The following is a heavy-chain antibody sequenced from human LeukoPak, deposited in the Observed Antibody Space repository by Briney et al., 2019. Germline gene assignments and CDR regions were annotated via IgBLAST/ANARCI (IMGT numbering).Heavy chain of an antibody. CDR1: GGSISSGDYY. CDR2: IYYSGST. Sequence: PSQTLSLTCTVSGGSISSGDYYWSWIRQPPGKGLEWIGYIYYSGSTYYNPSLKSRVTISVDTSKNQFSLKLSSVTAADTAVYYCARVKGYYAKGRAPDYWGQGTLVTVSS. D-gene: IGHD2-8*01. V-gene: IGHV4-30-4*01. CDR3: ARVKGYYAKGRAPDY. J-gene: IGHJ4*02.